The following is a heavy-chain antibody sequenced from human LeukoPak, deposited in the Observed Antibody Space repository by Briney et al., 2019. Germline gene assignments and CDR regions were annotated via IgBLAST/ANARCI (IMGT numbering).Heavy chain of an antibody. D-gene: IGHD3-10*01. J-gene: IGHJ4*02. CDR1: GGTFSSYA. Sequence: SVTVSFKASGGTFSSYAISWVRQAPGQGREGMGGIIPIFGTANYAQKFQGRVTITADESTSTAYMELSSLRSEDTAVYYCARSATWFGELGDFDYWGQGTLVTVSS. V-gene: IGHV1-69*13. CDR3: ARSATWFGELGDFDY. CDR2: IIPIFGTA.